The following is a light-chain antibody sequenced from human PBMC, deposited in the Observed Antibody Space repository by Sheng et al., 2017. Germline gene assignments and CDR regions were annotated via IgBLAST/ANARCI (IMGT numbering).Light chain of an antibody. V-gene: IGKV3-15*01. Sequence: EIVMTQSPATLSVSPGERATLSCRASQSVSTNVAWYQQRPLQAPSLLIYGSSTRAPGIPSRFSGSVSGTEFTLTISSLQSEDFAVYYCQHYHTWPITFGPGTKVDFK. CDR2: GSS. CDR1: QSVSTN. CDR3: QHYHTWPIT. J-gene: IGKJ3*01.